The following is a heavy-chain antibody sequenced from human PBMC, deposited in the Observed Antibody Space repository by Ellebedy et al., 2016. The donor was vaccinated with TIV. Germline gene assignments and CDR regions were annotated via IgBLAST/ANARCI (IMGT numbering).Heavy chain of an antibody. CDR1: GGTFSSYA. D-gene: IGHD3-9*01. V-gene: IGHV1-69*05. CDR3: AAAGVFDWVIRGYFDY. J-gene: IGHJ4*02. Sequence: SVKVSCXASGGTFSSYAISWVRQAPGQGLEWMGGIIPIFGTANYAQKFQGRVTITRDMSTSTAYMELSSLRSEDTAVYYCAAAGVFDWVIRGYFDYWGQGTLVTVSS. CDR2: IIPIFGTA.